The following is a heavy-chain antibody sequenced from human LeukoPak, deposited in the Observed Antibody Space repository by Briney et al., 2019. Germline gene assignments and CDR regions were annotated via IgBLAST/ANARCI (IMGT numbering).Heavy chain of an antibody. Sequence: SETLSLTCAVSGYSISSGYYWGWIRQPLGKGLEWIGSIYHSGSTYYNPSLKSRVTISVDTSKNQFSLKLSSVTAADTAVYYCARLSPVGATWGQGTLVTVSS. V-gene: IGHV4-38-2*01. CDR2: IYHSGST. D-gene: IGHD1-26*01. CDR1: GYSISSGYY. CDR3: ARLSPVGAT. J-gene: IGHJ4*02.